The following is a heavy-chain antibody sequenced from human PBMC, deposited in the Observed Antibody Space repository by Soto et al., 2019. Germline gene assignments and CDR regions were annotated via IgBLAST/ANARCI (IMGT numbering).Heavy chain of an antibody. D-gene: IGHD3-10*01. Sequence: GESLKISCKGSGYSFTTYWIGWVRQMPGKGLEWMGIIFPGDSDIRYSPSFQGRVTITADKSTSTAYMELSSLRSEDTAVYYCARGLGFGADYYFDYWGQGTLVTVSS. CDR1: GYSFTTYW. CDR3: ARGLGFGADYYFDY. CDR2: IFPGDSDI. V-gene: IGHV5-51*01. J-gene: IGHJ4*02.